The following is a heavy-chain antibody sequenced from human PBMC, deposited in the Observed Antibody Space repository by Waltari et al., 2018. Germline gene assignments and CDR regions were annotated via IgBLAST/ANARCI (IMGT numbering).Heavy chain of an antibody. V-gene: IGHV3-72*01. D-gene: IGHD2-21*02. CDR3: ARDLDGDSNLDY. CDR2: SRSRARNYVT. J-gene: IGHJ4*02. CDR1: GFPFNDYY. Sequence: EVQLVESGGGLVQPGGSLRLSCAASGFPFNDYYLAWVRPAPDKGAAGQGPGKRREWVGRSRSRARNYVTEYAASVKGRFNIIRDESENSVHLQMTSLKMEDTAVYYCARDLDGDSNLDYWGQGTRVAVSS.